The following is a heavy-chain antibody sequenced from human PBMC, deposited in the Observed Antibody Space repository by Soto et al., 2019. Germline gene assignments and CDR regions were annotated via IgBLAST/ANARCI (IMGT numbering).Heavy chain of an antibody. D-gene: IGHD6-25*01. Sequence: SETLSLTCTVSGGSLSDYYWAWLRQPPGKGLEWIGSVYYSGSSSYNPSLKSRVTTSVDTSKNQFSLKLSSVTAAGTAVYFCARGSRLNWFDPWGQGSLVTVSS. CDR1: GGSLSDYY. J-gene: IGHJ5*02. CDR3: ARGSRLNWFDP. V-gene: IGHV4-59*01. CDR2: VYYSGSS.